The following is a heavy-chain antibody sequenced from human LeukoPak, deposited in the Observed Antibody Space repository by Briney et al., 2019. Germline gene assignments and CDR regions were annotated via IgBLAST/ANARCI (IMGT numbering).Heavy chain of an antibody. CDR1: GFTFSTSA. Sequence: GGSLRLSCVVSGFTFSTSAMSWVRQAPGKGLEWVSGISESGGSTYYADSVKGRFTISRDNSKNTLYLQMNSLRAEDTAVYYCAHGRYFDLWGRGTLVTVSS. CDR2: ISESGGST. D-gene: IGHD4-17*01. V-gene: IGHV3-23*01. CDR3: AHGRYFDL. J-gene: IGHJ2*01.